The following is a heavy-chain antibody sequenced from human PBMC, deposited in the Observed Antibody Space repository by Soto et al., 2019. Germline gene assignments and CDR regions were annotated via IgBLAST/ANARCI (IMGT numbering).Heavy chain of an antibody. D-gene: IGHD3-3*01. CDR1: GDTFNFYT. V-gene: IGHV1-69*13. Sequence: SVKVSCKASGDTFNFYTFSWVRQAPGQGLEWMGGIIPIFGTANYAQKFQGRVTITADESTSTAYMELSSLRSEDTAVYYCARSCITIFGVVIRRDLYYYGMDVWGQGTTVTVSS. CDR2: IIPIFGTA. CDR3: ARSCITIFGVVIRRDLYYYGMDV. J-gene: IGHJ6*02.